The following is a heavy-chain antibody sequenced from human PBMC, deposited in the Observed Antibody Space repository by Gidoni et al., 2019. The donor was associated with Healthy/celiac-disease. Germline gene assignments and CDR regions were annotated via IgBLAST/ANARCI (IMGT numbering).Heavy chain of an antibody. J-gene: IGHJ5*02. CDR1: GDSVSSNSAA. V-gene: IGHV6-1*01. CDR2: TFIGSKWYN. CDR3: GRGGGRGASFDP. D-gene: IGHD3-10*01. Sequence: QVQLQQSGPGLVKPSQTLSLTCAISGDSVSSNSAAWNWIRQSPSRGLEWLGRTFIGSKWYNDYAVSVKSRITINPDTSKNQFSLQRNSGNPEDTGVYYWGRGGGRGASFDPWGQGTLVTVSS.